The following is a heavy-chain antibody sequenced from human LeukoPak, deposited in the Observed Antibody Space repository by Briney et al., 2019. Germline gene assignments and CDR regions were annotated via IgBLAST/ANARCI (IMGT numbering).Heavy chain of an antibody. CDR3: ARDGEGYCSGGSCFGY. V-gene: IGHV1-2*02. D-gene: IGHD2-15*01. CDR2: INPNSGGT. Sequence: ASVTVSCKASGYTFTGYYMHWVRQAPGQGLEWMGWINPNSGGTNYAQKFQGRVTMTRDTSISTAYMELSRLRSDDTAVYYCARDGEGYCSGGSCFGYWGQGTLVTVSS. J-gene: IGHJ4*02. CDR1: GYTFTGYY.